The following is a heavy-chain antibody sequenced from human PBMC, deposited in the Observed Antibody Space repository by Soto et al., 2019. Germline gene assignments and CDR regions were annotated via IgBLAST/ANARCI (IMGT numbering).Heavy chain of an antibody. V-gene: IGHV3-23*01. D-gene: IGHD4-17*01. CDR2: ISGSGGST. Sequence: GGSLRLSCAASGFTFSSYAMTWVRQAPGRGLEWVSAISGSGGSTYYADSVQGRFAISRDNSKNTVYLQMNSLRAEDTAVYYCAKDRFGNGDDELIWFDPWGQGTLVTVSS. J-gene: IGHJ5*02. CDR1: GFTFSSYA. CDR3: AKDRFGNGDDELIWFDP.